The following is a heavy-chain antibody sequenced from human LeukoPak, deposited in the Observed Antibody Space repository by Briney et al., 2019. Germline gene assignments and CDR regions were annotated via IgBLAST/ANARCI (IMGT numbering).Heavy chain of an antibody. Sequence: GASVKVSCKTSGGTFNTNSINWVRQAPGQGLEWMGGITPVFGTADYAQKFQGRVRITADTSTDTAYMELSSLRSEDTAVYYCATQWLVHDAFDIWGQGTMVTVSS. CDR3: ATQWLVHDAFDI. V-gene: IGHV1-69*06. J-gene: IGHJ3*02. CDR2: ITPVFGTA. D-gene: IGHD6-19*01. CDR1: GGTFNTNS.